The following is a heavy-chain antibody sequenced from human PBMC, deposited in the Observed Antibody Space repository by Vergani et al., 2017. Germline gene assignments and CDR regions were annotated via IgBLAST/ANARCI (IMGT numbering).Heavy chain of an antibody. J-gene: IGHJ2*01. CDR2: IYHSGSP. Sequence: QVQLQESGPGLVKPSETLSLTCAVSGYSISSGYYWGWIRQSPGKGLEWIGSIYHSGSPYYNPSLKSRVTISADTSKNHLSLKLNSVTAADTAVYYCARPYDGRVDFWYFDLWSRGTLVTVSS. V-gene: IGHV4-38-2*01. CDR3: ARPYDGRVDFWYFDL. D-gene: IGHD3-22*01. CDR1: GYSISSGYY.